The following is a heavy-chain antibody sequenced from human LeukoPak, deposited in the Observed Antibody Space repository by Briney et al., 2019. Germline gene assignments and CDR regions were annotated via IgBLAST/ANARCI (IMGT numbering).Heavy chain of an antibody. CDR1: GFSFRSYA. CDR3: ARVSPGYSGYDRRNYYYYMDV. CDR2: ISSNGDST. Sequence: GGSLRLSCAASGFSFRSYAMHWVRQAPGKGLEYDSAISSNGDSTYYANSVKGRFTISRDNSKNTLYLQMGSLRAEDMAVYYCARVSPGYSGYDRRNYYYYMDVWGKGTTVTVSS. D-gene: IGHD5-12*01. V-gene: IGHV3-64*01. J-gene: IGHJ6*03.